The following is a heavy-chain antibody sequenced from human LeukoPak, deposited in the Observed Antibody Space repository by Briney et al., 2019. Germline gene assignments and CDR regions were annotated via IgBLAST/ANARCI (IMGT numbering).Heavy chain of an antibody. Sequence: GASVKVSCKASGYTFTSYGISWVRQAPGQGLEWMAWISAYNGNTNYAQKLQGRVTMTQDTSTSTAYMELRSLRSDDTAVYYCVEGPGQWAVTGILFDYWGQGTLVTVSS. J-gene: IGHJ4*02. CDR2: ISAYNGNT. V-gene: IGHV1-18*01. CDR3: VEGPGQWAVTGILFDY. D-gene: IGHD6-19*01. CDR1: GYTFTSYG.